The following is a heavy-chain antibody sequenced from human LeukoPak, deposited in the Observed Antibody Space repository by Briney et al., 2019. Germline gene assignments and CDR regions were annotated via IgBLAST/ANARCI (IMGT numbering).Heavy chain of an antibody. CDR1: GFTFSSYG. CDR2: IRNDGSNK. CDR3: ARGRVGNDY. Sequence: QSGGSLRLSCAASGFTFSSYGMHWVRQAPGKGLEWVAFIRNDGSNKYYADSVKGRFTISRDNAKNSLYLQMNSLRAEDTAVYYCARGRVGNDYWGQGTLVTVSS. J-gene: IGHJ4*02. V-gene: IGHV3-30*02. D-gene: IGHD1-26*01.